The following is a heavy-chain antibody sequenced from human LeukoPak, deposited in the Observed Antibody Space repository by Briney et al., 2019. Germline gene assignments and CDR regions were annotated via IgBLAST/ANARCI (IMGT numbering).Heavy chain of an antibody. J-gene: IGHJ4*02. D-gene: IGHD4-23*01. CDR2: IYYGSGST. CDR1: GDSITSSSYN. Sequence: SESLSLTCTVSGDSITSSSYNWGWIRQSPGKGLEWIGSIYYGSGSTYYNPSLKSRITISIDTSKDQFSLKLSSVTAADTAVYYCARRTVVIGRDDYWGQGTLVTVSS. CDR3: ARRTVVIGRDDY. V-gene: IGHV4-39*01.